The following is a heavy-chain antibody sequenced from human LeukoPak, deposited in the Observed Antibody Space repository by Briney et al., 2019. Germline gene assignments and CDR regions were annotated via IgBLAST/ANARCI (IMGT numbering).Heavy chain of an antibody. Sequence: GGSLRLSCAVSGFTFSSYVMSWVRQAPGKGLEWVSDINGSGGSTYYTDSVKGRFTISRDNSKNTLYLQMNSLRAEDTAIYYCAKKYTTGLDPWGQGTLVTVSS. CDR1: GFTFSSYV. CDR3: AKKYTTGLDP. J-gene: IGHJ5*02. D-gene: IGHD4-17*01. CDR2: INGSGGST. V-gene: IGHV3-23*01.